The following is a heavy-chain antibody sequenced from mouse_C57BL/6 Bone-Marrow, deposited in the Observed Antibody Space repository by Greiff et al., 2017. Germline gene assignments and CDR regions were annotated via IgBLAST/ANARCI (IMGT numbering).Heavy chain of an antibody. J-gene: IGHJ3*01. CDR1: GYTFTDYE. CDR3: TRRPRGAWFAY. Sequence: VQRVESGAELVRPGASVTLSCKASGYTFTDYEMHWVKQTPVHGLEWIGAIDPETGGTAYNQKFKGKAILTADKSSSTAYMELRSLTSEDSAVYYCTRRPRGAWFAYWGQGTLVTVSA. CDR2: IDPETGGT. V-gene: IGHV1-15*01.